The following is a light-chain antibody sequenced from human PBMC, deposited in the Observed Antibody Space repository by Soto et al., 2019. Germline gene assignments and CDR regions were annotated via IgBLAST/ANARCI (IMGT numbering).Light chain of an antibody. CDR2: DVS. CDR1: SSDVGGYNY. J-gene: IGLJ3*02. CDR3: SSYTSSRAVV. Sequence: QSVLTQPASVSGSPGQSITISCTGTSSDVGGYNYVSWYQQYPGKAPKLMIYDVSNRPSGVSNRFSGSKSGNTASLTISGLQAEDEADYYCSSYTSSRAVVFGEGTQLTVL. V-gene: IGLV2-14*01.